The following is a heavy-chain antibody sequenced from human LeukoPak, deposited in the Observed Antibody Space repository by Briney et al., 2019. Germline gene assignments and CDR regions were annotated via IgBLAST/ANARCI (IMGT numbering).Heavy chain of an antibody. CDR1: GYTLTELS. V-gene: IGHV1-24*01. CDR2: FDPEDGET. Sequence: ASVKVSCKVSGYTLTELSMHWVRQAPGKGLEWMGGFDPEDGETIYAQKFQGRVTMTEDRSTDTAYMELSSLRSEDTAVYYCATGPMVRGVIITGYFDYWGQGTLVTVSS. J-gene: IGHJ4*02. CDR3: ATGPMVRGVIITGYFDY. D-gene: IGHD3-10*01.